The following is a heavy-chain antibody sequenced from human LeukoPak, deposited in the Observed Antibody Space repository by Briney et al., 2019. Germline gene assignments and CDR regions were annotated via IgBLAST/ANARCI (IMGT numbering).Heavy chain of an antibody. CDR1: GSSFTSYW. D-gene: IGHD3-22*01. Sequence: GESLKISCKGSGSSFTSYWIGWVRQMPGKGLEWMGIIYPGDSDTRYSPSFQGQVTISADKSISTAYLQWSSLKASDTAMYYCARFQYDSSGYLPHDAFDIWGQGTMVTVSS. J-gene: IGHJ3*02. CDR2: IYPGDSDT. V-gene: IGHV5-51*01. CDR3: ARFQYDSSGYLPHDAFDI.